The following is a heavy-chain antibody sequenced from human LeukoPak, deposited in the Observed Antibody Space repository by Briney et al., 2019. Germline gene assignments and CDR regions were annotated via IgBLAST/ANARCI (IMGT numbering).Heavy chain of an antibody. Sequence: PGGSLRLSCAGSGFTFNTYHMTWVRQAPGKGLEWVSSISTSGSDIYSADSLKGRFTISRDNAKNSLYLQMNSLRAEDTAVYYCAKDWEDIVVVPAAINWFDPWGQGTLVTVSS. CDR3: AKDWEDIVVVPAAINWFDP. J-gene: IGHJ5*02. CDR2: ISTSGSDI. CDR1: GFTFNTYH. V-gene: IGHV3-21*04. D-gene: IGHD2-2*01.